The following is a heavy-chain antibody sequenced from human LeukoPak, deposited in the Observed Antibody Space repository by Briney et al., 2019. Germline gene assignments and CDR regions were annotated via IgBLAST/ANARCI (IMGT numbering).Heavy chain of an antibody. CDR1: RYTFTSYY. CDR2: SNPSGGST. J-gene: IGHJ4*02. D-gene: IGHD6-19*01. Sequence: ASVKVSCKASRYTFTSYYMNWVRQAPGQGLEWMGISNPSGGSTSYAQKFQGRVTMTRDMSTSTVYMELSSLRSEDTAVYYCAREARSYSSGWYGVAYWGQGTLVTVSS. V-gene: IGHV1-46*01. CDR3: AREARSYSSGWYGVAY.